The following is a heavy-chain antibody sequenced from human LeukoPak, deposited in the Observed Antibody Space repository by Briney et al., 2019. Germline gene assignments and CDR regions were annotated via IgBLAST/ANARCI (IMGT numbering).Heavy chain of an antibody. CDR2: FDPEDGET. CDR3: ATDLGGYSYEFDY. Sequence: GASVEVSCKVSGYTLTELSMHWVRQAPGKGLEWMGGFDPEDGETIYAQKFQGRVTMTEDTSTDTAYMELSSLRSEDTAVYYCATDLGGYSYEFDYWGQGTLVTVSS. J-gene: IGHJ4*02. D-gene: IGHD5-18*01. V-gene: IGHV1-24*01. CDR1: GYTLTELS.